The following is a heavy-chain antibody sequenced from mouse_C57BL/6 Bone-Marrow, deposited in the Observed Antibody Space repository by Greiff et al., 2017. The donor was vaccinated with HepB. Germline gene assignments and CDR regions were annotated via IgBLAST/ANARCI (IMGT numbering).Heavy chain of an antibody. CDR3: TGSTMKTYYFDY. V-gene: IGHV6-3*01. J-gene: IGHJ2*01. CDR2: IRLKSDNYAT. Sequence: DVKLVESGGGLVQPGGSMKLSCVASGFTFSNYWMNWVRQSPEKGLEWVAQIRLKSDNYATHYAESVKGRFTISRDDSKSSVYLQMNNLRAEDTGIYYCTGSTMKTYYFDYWGQGTTLTVSS. D-gene: IGHD2-4*01. CDR1: GFTFSNYW.